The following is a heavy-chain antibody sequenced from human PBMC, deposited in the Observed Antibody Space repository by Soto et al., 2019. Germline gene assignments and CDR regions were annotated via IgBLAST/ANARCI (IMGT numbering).Heavy chain of an antibody. Sequence: GGSLRLSCAASGFTFSSYGMHWVRQAPGKGLEWVAVIWYDGSNKYYADSVKGRFTISRDNSKNTLYLQMNSLRAEDTAVYYCARAYLAHYDILTGPNWFDPWGQGTLVTVS. D-gene: IGHD3-9*01. CDR3: ARAYLAHYDILTGPNWFDP. V-gene: IGHV3-33*01. CDR2: IWYDGSNK. CDR1: GFTFSSYG. J-gene: IGHJ5*02.